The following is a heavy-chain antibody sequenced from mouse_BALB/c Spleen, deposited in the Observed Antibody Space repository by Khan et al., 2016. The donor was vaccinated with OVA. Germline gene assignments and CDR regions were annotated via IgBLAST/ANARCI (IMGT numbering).Heavy chain of an antibody. CDR1: GYTFTTAG. Sequence: QIQLVQSGPELKKPGETVRISCKASGYTFTTAGIQWVQKMPGKGLKWIGWINTHSGVPKYAEDFKGRFAFSLEISVNTAYLQITNLKNEDTATYCCARGGAAYKGNNGGAMEYWGQGTSVTVSS. CDR3: ARGGAAYKGNNGGAMEY. V-gene: IGHV9-4*02. D-gene: IGHD2-10*01. J-gene: IGHJ4*01. CDR2: INTHSGVP.